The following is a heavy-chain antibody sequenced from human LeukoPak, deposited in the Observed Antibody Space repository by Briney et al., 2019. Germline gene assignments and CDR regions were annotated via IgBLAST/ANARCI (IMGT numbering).Heavy chain of an antibody. J-gene: IGHJ3*02. CDR2: IYSGGST. V-gene: IGHV3-66*01. Sequence: PGRSLRLSCAASGFTVSSNYMSWVRQAPGKGLEWVSVIYSGGSTYYADSVKGRFTISRDNSKNTLYLQMNSLRAEDTAVYYCARKRSKAAFDIWGQGTMVTVSS. CDR1: GFTVSSNY. CDR3: ARKRSKAAFDI. D-gene: IGHD1-26*01.